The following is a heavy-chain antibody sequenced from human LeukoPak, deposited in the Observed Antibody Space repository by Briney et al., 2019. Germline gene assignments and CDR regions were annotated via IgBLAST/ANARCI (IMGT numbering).Heavy chain of an antibody. CDR1: GYTFTSYG. D-gene: IGHD3-10*01. CDR2: ISAYNGNT. CDR3: ASGRRQTTWFGEFAHYFDY. J-gene: IGHJ4*02. V-gene: IGHV1-18*01. Sequence: ASVKVSCEASGYTFTSYGISWVRQAPGQGLEWMGWISAYNGNTNYAQKLQGRVTMTTDTSTSTAYMELRSLRSDDTAVYYCASGRRQTTWFGEFAHYFDYWGQGTLVTVSS.